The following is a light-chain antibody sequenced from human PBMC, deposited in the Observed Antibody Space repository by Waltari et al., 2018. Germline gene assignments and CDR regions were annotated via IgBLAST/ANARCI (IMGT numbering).Light chain of an antibody. CDR1: SSHIGSNT. CDR2: SNN. J-gene: IGLJ3*02. V-gene: IGLV1-44*01. Sequence: QSVLTQPPSASGPPGQRVTISCSGSSSHIGSNTVNWYQQLPGAAPKLLIYSNNQRPSGVPDRFSGSKSGTSASLAIDGLQAEDEADYYCAPWDDSLNGWVFGGGTKLTVL. CDR3: APWDDSLNGWV.